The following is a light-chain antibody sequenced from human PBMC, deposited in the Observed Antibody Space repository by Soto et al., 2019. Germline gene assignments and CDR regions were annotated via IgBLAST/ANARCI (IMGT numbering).Light chain of an antibody. CDR3: QQYTTYSSLT. J-gene: IGKJ4*01. V-gene: IGKV1-5*01. CDR2: DSS. CDR1: QSISSW. Sequence: DIQMTQSPSTLSASVGDRVTITCRASQSISSWLAWYQQKLGRAPRLLIYDSSSLESGVPSRFSGSGYGTEVTPPISSMQHDDFSTYYCQQYTTYSSLTFGGGTKVEIK.